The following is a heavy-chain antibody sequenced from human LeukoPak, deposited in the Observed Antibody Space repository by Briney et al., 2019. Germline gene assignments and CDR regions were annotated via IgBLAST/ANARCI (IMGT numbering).Heavy chain of an antibody. CDR1: GFTFSNAW. J-gene: IGHJ6*03. V-gene: IGHV3-15*01. CDR2: IKSKTDGGTT. Sequence: GGSLRLSCAASGFTFSNAWVSWVRQAPGKGLEWVGRIKSKTDGGTTDYAASVKGRLTISRDDSRNTLYLQMNSLKTEDTAVYYCTTMGYVVRGVILYYYYYMDVWGKGTTVTVSS. CDR3: TTMGYVVRGVILYYYYYMDV. D-gene: IGHD3-10*01.